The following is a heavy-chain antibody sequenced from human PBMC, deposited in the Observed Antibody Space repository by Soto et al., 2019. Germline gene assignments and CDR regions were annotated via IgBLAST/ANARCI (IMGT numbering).Heavy chain of an antibody. J-gene: IGHJ4*02. CDR1: GFTFSTFD. Sequence: PGGSLRLSCAAFGFTFSTFDMSWVRQPPGKGLEWVSVISGRDDSANYADSVKGRFTISKDKSSNTLYLQMNNLRAEDTAVYYCVKGAWLDYWGQGTLVTVSS. CDR3: VKGAWLDY. V-gene: IGHV3-23*01. CDR2: ISGRDDSA. D-gene: IGHD6-19*01.